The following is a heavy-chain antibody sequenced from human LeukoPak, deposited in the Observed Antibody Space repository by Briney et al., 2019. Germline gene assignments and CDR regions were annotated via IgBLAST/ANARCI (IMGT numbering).Heavy chain of an antibody. CDR1: GFTFDDYG. V-gene: IGHV3-20*04. CDR2: INWNGGST. D-gene: IGHD6-13*01. J-gene: IGHJ3*02. CDR3: ASDIAAAGTSGASDI. Sequence: GGSLRLSCAASGFTFDDYGMSWVRQAPGKGLEWVSGINWNGGSTGYADSVKGRFTISRDNAKNSLYLQMNSLRAEDTALYYCASDIAAAGTSGASDIWGQGTMVTVSS.